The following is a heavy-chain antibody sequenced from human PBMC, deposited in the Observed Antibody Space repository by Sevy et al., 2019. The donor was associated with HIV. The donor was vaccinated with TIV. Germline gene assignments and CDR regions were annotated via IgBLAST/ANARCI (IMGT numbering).Heavy chain of an antibody. V-gene: IGHV3-30-3*01. J-gene: IGHJ4*02. Sequence: GGSLRLSCAASGFTFSSYAMHWVRQAPGKGLEWVAVISYDGSNKYYADSVKGRFTISRDNSKNTLYLQMNSLRAEDTAVYYCARVLSDSSDDYWGLGTLVTVSS. CDR2: ISYDGSNK. CDR3: ARVLSDSSDDY. D-gene: IGHD3-22*01. CDR1: GFTFSSYA.